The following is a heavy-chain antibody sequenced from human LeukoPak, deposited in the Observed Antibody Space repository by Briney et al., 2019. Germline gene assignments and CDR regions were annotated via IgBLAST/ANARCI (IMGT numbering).Heavy chain of an antibody. J-gene: IGHJ6*04. Sequence: PGGSLRLSCAASGFTFSYYQMNWVRQAPGKGLEWVSYISTSGTIIYYADSVKGRFTISRGNAENSLYLQMSSLRAEDTAVYYCARDYAGVCTGDIRHSYGMDVWGKGTSVTVSS. D-gene: IGHD2-21*01. V-gene: IGHV3-48*03. CDR1: GFTFSYYQ. CDR3: ARDYAGVCTGDIRHSYGMDV. CDR2: ISTSGTII.